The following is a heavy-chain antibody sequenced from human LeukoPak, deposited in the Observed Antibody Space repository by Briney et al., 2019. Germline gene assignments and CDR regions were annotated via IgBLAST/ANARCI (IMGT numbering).Heavy chain of an antibody. CDR1: GGSFSGYY. J-gene: IGHJ4*02. V-gene: IGHV4-34*01. CDR2: MNHSGST. Sequence: SETLSLTCAVYGGSFSGYYWSWIRQPPGKGLEWIGEMNHSGSTNYNPSLKSRVTVSVDTSKNQFSLKLSSVTAADTAVYYCARGGLYGSGSYYPSRYRGQGTLVTVSS. CDR3: ARGGLYGSGSYYPSRY. D-gene: IGHD3-10*01.